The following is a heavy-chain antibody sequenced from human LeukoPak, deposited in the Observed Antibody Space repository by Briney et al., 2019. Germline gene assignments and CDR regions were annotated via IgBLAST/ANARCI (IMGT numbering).Heavy chain of an antibody. CDR1: GYSFSSYW. CDR3: ARLGGLTGLNYSDY. Sequence: GESLKIPCQGSGYSFSSYWIAWVRQMPGKGLEWMGIIYPGDSDTRYSPSFQGQVTISADKSITAAYLQWSSLKASDTAMYYCARLGGLTGLNYSDYWGQGTLVTVSS. V-gene: IGHV5-51*01. D-gene: IGHD3-10*01. J-gene: IGHJ4*02. CDR2: IYPGDSDT.